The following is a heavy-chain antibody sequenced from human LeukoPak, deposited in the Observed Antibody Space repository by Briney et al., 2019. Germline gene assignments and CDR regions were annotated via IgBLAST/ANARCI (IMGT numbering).Heavy chain of an antibody. CDR2: IDYSGGSS. CDR3: ARGGGYGIKIDY. Sequence: GGSLRLSCTVSGFTLSSYEMSWIRQAPGRGLEWVSSIDYSGGSSYYADSVKGRFTISRDDSKNTLYLQMSSLRAEDTAVYYCARGGGYGIKIDYWGQGTLVTVSS. J-gene: IGHJ4*02. D-gene: IGHD1-1*01. CDR1: GFTLSSYE. V-gene: IGHV3-23*01.